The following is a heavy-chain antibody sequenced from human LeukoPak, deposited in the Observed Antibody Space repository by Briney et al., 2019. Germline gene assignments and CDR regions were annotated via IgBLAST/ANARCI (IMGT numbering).Heavy chain of an antibody. CDR1: GFIFRSYA. CDR2: ITANGDAT. J-gene: IGHJ4*02. V-gene: IGHV3-23*01. Sequence: GGSLRLSCVGSGFIFRSYAVTWVRQAPGKGLDWVSSITANGDATFYADSVKGRFTISRDNSKNTLYLQMNSLRADDTAVYYCAKENGSYYGGADYWGQGTLVTVSS. CDR3: AKENGSYYGGADY. D-gene: IGHD1-26*01.